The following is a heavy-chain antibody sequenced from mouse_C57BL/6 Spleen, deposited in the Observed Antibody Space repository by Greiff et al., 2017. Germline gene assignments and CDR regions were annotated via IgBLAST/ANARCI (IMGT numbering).Heavy chain of an antibody. D-gene: IGHD2-4*01. Sequence: VQLQQSGPELVKPGASVKISCKASGYSFTGYYMNWVKQSPDKSLEWIGEINPSTGGTTYKQKFKAKATLTVDNYSSTAYMQLKSLTSEDSAVYYCARSDLYYDYDDAMDYWGQGTSVTVSS. CDR3: ARSDLYYDYDDAMDY. J-gene: IGHJ4*01. CDR1: GYSFTGYY. V-gene: IGHV1-42*01. CDR2: INPSTGGT.